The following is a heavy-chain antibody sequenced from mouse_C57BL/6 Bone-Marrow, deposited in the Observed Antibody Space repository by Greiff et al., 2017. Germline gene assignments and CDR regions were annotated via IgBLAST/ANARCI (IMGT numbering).Heavy chain of an antibody. D-gene: IGHD1-1*01. CDR3: ARAGTVPFAY. J-gene: IGHJ3*01. CDR1: GYSITSGYY. Sequence: EVQLQESGPGLVKPSQSLSLTCSVTGYSITSGYYWNWIRQFPGNKLEWMGYISYDGSNNYNPSLKNRISITRDTSKNQFFLKLNSVTTEDTATYYCARAGTVPFAYWGQGTLVTVSA. CDR2: ISYDGSN. V-gene: IGHV3-6*01.